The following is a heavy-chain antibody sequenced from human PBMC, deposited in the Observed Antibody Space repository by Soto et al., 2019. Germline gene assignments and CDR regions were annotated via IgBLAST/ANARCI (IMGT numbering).Heavy chain of an antibody. CDR2: ISAYNGNT. CDR3: ARVVAERLDAFDI. V-gene: IGHV1-18*04. D-gene: IGHD5-12*01. CDR1: GYKFTAYY. J-gene: IGHJ3*02. Sequence: ASVKVSCKASGYKFTAYYMHWVRQAPGQGLEWMGWISAYNGNTNYAQKLQGRVTRTTDTSTSTAYMELRSLRSDDAAVYYCARVVAERLDAFDICGQGTMVTVSS.